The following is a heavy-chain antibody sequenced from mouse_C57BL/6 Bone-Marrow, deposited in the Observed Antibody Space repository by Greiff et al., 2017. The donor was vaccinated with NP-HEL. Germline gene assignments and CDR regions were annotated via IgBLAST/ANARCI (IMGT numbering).Heavy chain of an antibody. J-gene: IGHJ2*01. CDR2: IYPRSGNT. CDR3: AKNYYGSSYDYFDY. V-gene: IGHV1-81*01. CDR1: GYTFTSYG. Sequence: QVQLQQSGAELARPGASVKLSCKASGYTFTSYGISWVKQRTGQGLEWIGEIYPRSGNTYYNEKFKGKATLTADKSSSTAYMELSSLTYEDSAVYYCAKNYYGSSYDYFDYWGQGTTLTVSS. D-gene: IGHD1-1*01.